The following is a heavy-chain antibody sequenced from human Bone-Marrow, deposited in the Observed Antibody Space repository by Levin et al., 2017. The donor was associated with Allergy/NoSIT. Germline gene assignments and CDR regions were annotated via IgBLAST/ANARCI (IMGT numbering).Heavy chain of an antibody. D-gene: IGHD3-16*01. CDR1: GFTFDDSA. Sequence: GGSLRLSCAASGFTFDDSAMHWVRQAPGKGLEWVSGISWNSGSIGYADSVKGRFTISRDNAKNSLYLQMNSLRAEDTALYYCAKDMGDYYFDYWGQGTLVTVSS. V-gene: IGHV3-9*01. CDR2: ISWNSGSI. J-gene: IGHJ4*02. CDR3: AKDMGDYYFDY.